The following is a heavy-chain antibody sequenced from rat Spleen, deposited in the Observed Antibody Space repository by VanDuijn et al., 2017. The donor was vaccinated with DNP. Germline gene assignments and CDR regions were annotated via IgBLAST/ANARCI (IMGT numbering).Heavy chain of an antibody. D-gene: IGHD1-7*01. J-gene: IGHJ4*01. CDR1: GFTFSDYN. CDR3: ARHEGYYGYEAGAMDA. Sequence: EVQLVESGGGLVQPGRSLKLSCAASGFTFSDYNMAWVRQAPKKGLEWVATISYDGSSTYYRDSVKGRFTISRDNAKSTLYLQMDSLRSEDTATYYCARHEGYYGYEAGAMDAWGQGTSVTVSS. CDR2: ISYDGSST. V-gene: IGHV5-7*01.